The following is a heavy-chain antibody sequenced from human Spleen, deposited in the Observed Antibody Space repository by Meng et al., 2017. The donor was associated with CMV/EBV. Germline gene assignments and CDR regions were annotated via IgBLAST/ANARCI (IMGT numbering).Heavy chain of an antibody. CDR3: AKNGIFGVVITYLDY. D-gene: IGHD3-3*01. V-gene: IGHV3-33*06. CDR1: GLNFSNAW. Sequence: SGLNFSNAWMSGVRQAPGKGLEWVAVIWYDGSNKYYADSVKGRFTISRDNSKNTLYLQMNSLRAEDTAVYYCAKNGIFGVVITYLDYWGQGTLVTVSS. CDR2: IWYDGSNK. J-gene: IGHJ4*02.